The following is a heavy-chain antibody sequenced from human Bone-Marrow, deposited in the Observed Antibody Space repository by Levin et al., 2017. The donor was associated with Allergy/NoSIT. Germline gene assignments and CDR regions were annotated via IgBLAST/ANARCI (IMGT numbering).Heavy chain of an antibody. CDR2: IYYLGST. CDR3: ARAHRWSSSPFDY. CDR1: GDSMKNYY. V-gene: IGHV4-59*01. D-gene: IGHD6-6*01. Sequence: PSETLSLTCTVSGDSMKNYYWSWIRQPPGKGLEWVGFIYYLGSTKYNPSLKSRVAISIDTSKKQFSLNLTSVTAADTAVYYCARAHRWSSSPFDYWGHGALVTVSS. J-gene: IGHJ4*01.